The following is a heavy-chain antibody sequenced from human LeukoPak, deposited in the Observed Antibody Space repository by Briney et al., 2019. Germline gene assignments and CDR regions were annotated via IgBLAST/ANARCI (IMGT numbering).Heavy chain of an antibody. Sequence: SETLSLTCTVSGGSISSGSYYWSWIRQPAGKGLEWIGRIYTSGSTNYNPSLKSRVTISVDTSKNQFSLKLSSVTAADTAVYYCARDRSSSWYLFDIWGQGTMVTVSS. CDR1: GGSISSGSYY. CDR2: IYTSGST. CDR3: ARDRSSSWYLFDI. J-gene: IGHJ3*02. V-gene: IGHV4-61*02. D-gene: IGHD6-13*01.